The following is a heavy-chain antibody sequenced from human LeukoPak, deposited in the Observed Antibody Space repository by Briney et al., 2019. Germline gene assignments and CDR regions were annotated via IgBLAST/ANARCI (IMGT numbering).Heavy chain of an antibody. D-gene: IGHD1-26*01. CDR2: ISSRSAYI. CDR3: VRDRSGSYPYYFDF. Sequence: PGGSLRLSCAASGFTFSDYSMNWVRQAPGQGLDWFSSISSRSAYISYADSVKGRFTISRDNAKNSLYLEMNSLRAEDTAVYFCVRDRSGSYPYYFDFWGQGTLVTASS. V-gene: IGHV3-21*01. J-gene: IGHJ4*02. CDR1: GFTFSDYS.